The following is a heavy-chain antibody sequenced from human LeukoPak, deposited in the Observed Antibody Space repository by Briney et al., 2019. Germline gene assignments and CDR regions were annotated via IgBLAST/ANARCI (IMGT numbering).Heavy chain of an antibody. CDR1: GFTFDDYA. V-gene: IGHV3-9*01. J-gene: IGHJ4*02. CDR2: ISWNSGSI. Sequence: GGSLRLSCAASGFTFDDYAMHWVRQAPGKGLEWVSGISWNSGSIGYADSVKGRFTISRDNAKNSLYLQMNSLRAEDTALYYCANGGRSIAARIPFDYWGQGTLVTVSS. D-gene: IGHD6-6*01. CDR3: ANGGRSIAARIPFDY.